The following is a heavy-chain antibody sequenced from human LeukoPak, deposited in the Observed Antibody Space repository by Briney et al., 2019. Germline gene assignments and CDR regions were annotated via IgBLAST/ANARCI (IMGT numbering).Heavy chain of an antibody. CDR2: IYYSGST. CDR3: ARVTGYMIEDYFDD. V-gene: IGHV4-39*07. Sequence: SETLSLTCTVSGGSISSSSYYWGWIRQPPGKGLEWIGSIYYSGSTYYNPSLKSRVTISVKTSKNQFSLKLSSVTAADTAVYYCARVTGYMIEDYFDDWGQGTLVTVSS. D-gene: IGHD3-22*01. CDR1: GGSISSSSYY. J-gene: IGHJ4*02.